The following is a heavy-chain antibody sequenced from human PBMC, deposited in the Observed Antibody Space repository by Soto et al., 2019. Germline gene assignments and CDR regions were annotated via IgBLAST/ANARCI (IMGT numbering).Heavy chain of an antibody. D-gene: IGHD1-26*01. CDR3: TTASGSYYGEDY. J-gene: IGHJ4*02. V-gene: IGHV3-15*01. CDR1: GLTFSDAW. Sequence: GGSLRLSCAASGLTFSDAWMSWVRQAPGKGLEWVGRIKTKTEGGTTDFVAPVKGRFTISRDDSKNTLYLQMNSLKTEDTAVYYCTTASGSYYGEDYWGQGTLVTVS. CDR2: IKTKTEGGTT.